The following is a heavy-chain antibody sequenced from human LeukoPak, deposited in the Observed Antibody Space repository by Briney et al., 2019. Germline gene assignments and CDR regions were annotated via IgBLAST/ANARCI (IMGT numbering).Heavy chain of an antibody. J-gene: IGHJ5*02. CDR3: ARGSEWELLSCDH. CDR2: ISYDGSNK. CDR1: GFTFSSYA. V-gene: IGHV3-30-3*01. Sequence: GGSLRLSCAASGFTFSSYAMHWVRQAPGKGLEWVAVISYDGSNKYYADSVKGRFTISRDNSKNTLYLQMNSLRAEDTAVYYCARGSEWELLSCDHWGQGTLVTVSS. D-gene: IGHD1-26*01.